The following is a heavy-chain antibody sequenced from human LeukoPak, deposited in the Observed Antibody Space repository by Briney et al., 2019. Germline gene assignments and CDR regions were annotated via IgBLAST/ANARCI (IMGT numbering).Heavy chain of an antibody. CDR2: ISYDGSNK. Sequence: PGGSLRLSCAASGFTFSSYAMHWVRQAPGKGLERVAVISYDGSNKYYADSVEGRFTISRDNSKNTLYLQMNSLRAEDTAVYYCARVRYFSSTTCYSNPFDYWGRGTVVTVSS. CDR3: ARVRYFSSTTCYSNPFDY. J-gene: IGHJ4*02. V-gene: IGHV3-30-3*01. D-gene: IGHD2-2*01. CDR1: GFTFSSYA.